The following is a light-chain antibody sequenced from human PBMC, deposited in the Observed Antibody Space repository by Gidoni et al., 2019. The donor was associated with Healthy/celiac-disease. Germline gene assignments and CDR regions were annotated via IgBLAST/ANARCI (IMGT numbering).Light chain of an antibody. Sequence: QSALTQPRSVPGSPGLSVTISCTGTSSDVGGYNYVSWYQQHPGKAPKLMIYDVSKRPSGVPDRFSGSKSGNTASLTISGLQAEDEADYYCCSYAGSYTSSVVFGGGTKLTVL. J-gene: IGLJ2*01. CDR1: SSDVGGYNY. V-gene: IGLV2-11*01. CDR2: DVS. CDR3: CSYAGSYTSSVV.